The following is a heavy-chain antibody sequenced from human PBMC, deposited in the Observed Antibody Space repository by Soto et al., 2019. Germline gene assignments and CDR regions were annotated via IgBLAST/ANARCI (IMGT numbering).Heavy chain of an antibody. J-gene: IGHJ6*02. Sequence: NPSETLSFTCTVSGVSIIINSYYWAWIPQPPGKGLEWIGNIYYSGTTYYNPSLKSRVTISVYTSKNQFSLKLSSVTAADTAVYYCARHKGGYYSGVDVWGQGTTVTVS. CDR2: IYYSGTT. CDR1: GVSIIINSYY. D-gene: IGHD3-16*01. V-gene: IGHV4-39*01. CDR3: ARHKGGYYSGVDV.